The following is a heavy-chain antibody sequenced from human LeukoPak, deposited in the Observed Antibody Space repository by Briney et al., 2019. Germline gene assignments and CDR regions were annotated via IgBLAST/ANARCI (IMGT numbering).Heavy chain of an antibody. CDR1: GGTFSSYA. J-gene: IGHJ1*01. CDR2: IIPICGTA. V-gene: IGHV1-69*05. CDR3: ARGSGWYIQH. Sequence: SVKVSCKASGGTFSSYAISWVRQAPGQGLEWMGRIIPICGTANYAQKFQGRVTITTDESTSTAYMELSSLRSEDTAVYYCARGSGWYIQHWGQGTLVTVSS. D-gene: IGHD6-19*01.